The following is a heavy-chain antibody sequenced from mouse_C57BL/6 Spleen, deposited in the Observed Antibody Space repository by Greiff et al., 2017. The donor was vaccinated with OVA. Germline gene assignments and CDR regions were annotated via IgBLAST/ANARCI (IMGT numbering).Heavy chain of an antibody. V-gene: IGHV1-50*01. D-gene: IGHD2-4*01. CDR2: IDPSDSYT. Sequence: VQLQQPGAELVKPGASVKLSCKASGYTFTSYWMPWVKQRPGQGLEWIGEIDPSDSYTNYNQKFKGKATLTVDTSSSTAYMQLSSLTSEDSAVYYCARKWYDYDDYFDYWGQGTTLTVSS. CDR3: ARKWYDYDDYFDY. J-gene: IGHJ2*01. CDR1: GYTFTSYW.